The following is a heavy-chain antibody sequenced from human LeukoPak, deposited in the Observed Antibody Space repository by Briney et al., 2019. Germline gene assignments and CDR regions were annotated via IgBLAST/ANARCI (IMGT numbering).Heavy chain of an antibody. D-gene: IGHD2-8*01. J-gene: IGHJ4*02. CDR1: GGSITSTNW. Sequence: SGTLSLTCGVSGGSITSTNWWSWVRQPPGQGLEWIGEVSLSGLTNYNPSLSSRIIMALDTSKNHLSLHLTSVTAADTAVYYCSRENGAFSPVGYWGQGYLVTVFS. CDR2: VSLSGLT. CDR3: SRENGAFSPVGY. V-gene: IGHV4-4*02.